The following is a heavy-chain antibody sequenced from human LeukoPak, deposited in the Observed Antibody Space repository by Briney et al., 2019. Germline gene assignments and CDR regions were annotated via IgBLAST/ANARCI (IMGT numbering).Heavy chain of an antibody. CDR1: GGSISSGGYY. CDR3: ARSRYGSGSYSYPDY. Sequence: SQTLSLTCTVSGGSISSGGYYWSWIRQHPGKGLEWIGYIYYSGSTYYNPSLKSRVTISVDTSKNQFSLKLSSMTAADTAVYYCARSRYGSGSYSYPDYWGQGTLVTVSS. J-gene: IGHJ4*02. CDR2: IYYSGST. V-gene: IGHV4-31*03. D-gene: IGHD3-10*01.